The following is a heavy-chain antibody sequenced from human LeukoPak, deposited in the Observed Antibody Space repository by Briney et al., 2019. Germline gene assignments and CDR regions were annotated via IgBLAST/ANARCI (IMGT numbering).Heavy chain of an antibody. Sequence: SETLSLTCTVSGGSISSYYWSWIRQPPGKGLEWIGYIYYSGSTNYNPSLKSRVTISVDTSKNHFSLKLSSVTAADTAVYYCARQPQSSSWYFDYWGQGTLVTVSS. V-gene: IGHV4-59*08. CDR2: IYYSGST. D-gene: IGHD6-13*01. CDR1: GGSISSYY. CDR3: ARQPQSSSWYFDY. J-gene: IGHJ4*02.